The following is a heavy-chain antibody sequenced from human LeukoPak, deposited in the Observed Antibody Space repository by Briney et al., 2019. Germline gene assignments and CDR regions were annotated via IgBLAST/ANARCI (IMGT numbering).Heavy chain of an antibody. CDR3: ARDGWELLTSLYYFDY. CDR2: ISYDGSNK. J-gene: IGHJ4*02. V-gene: IGHV3-30-3*01. D-gene: IGHD1-26*01. CDR1: GFTFSSYA. Sequence: GGSLRLSCAASGFTFSSYAMHWVRQAPGRGLEWVAVISYDGSNKYHADSVKGRFTISRDNSKNTLYLQMNSLRAEDTAVYYCARDGWELLTSLYYFDYWGQGTLVTVSS.